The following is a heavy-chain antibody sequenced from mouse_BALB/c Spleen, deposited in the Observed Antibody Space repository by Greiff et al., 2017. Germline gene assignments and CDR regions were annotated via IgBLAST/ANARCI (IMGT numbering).Heavy chain of an antibody. D-gene: IGHD1-1*01. CDR3: ARSQLRDWFAY. Sequence: QVQLQQSGPGLVQPSQSLSITCPVSGFSLTSYGVHWVRQSPGKGLGWLGVIWSGGSTDYNAAFISRLSISKDNSKSQVFFKMNSLQANDTAIYYCARSQLRDWFAYWGQGTLVTVSA. V-gene: IGHV2-2*02. J-gene: IGHJ3*01. CDR2: IWSGGST. CDR1: GFSLTSYG.